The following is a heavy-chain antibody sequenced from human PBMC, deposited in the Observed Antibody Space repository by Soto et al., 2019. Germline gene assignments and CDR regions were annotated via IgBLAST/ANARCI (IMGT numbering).Heavy chain of an antibody. CDR1: GYTFTSYD. V-gene: IGHV1-8*01. CDR3: ARTRGCSGGSCYHRGWFDP. Sequence: ASVKVSCKASGYTFTSYDINWVRQATGQGLEWMGWMNPNSGNTGYAQKFQGRVTMTRNTSISTAYMELSSLRSEDTAVYYCARTRGCSGGSCYHRGWFDPWGQGTLVTVSS. CDR2: MNPNSGNT. D-gene: IGHD2-15*01. J-gene: IGHJ5*02.